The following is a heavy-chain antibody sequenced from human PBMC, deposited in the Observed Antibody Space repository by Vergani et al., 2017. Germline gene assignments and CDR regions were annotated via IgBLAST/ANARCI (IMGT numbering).Heavy chain of an antibody. J-gene: IGHJ5*02. CDR3: ARHSTVEWLVKLGWFDP. CDR1: GASIRSSNYY. D-gene: IGHD6-19*01. V-gene: IGHV4-39*01. CDR2: FYYSGST. Sequence: QLQLQESGPGLVKPSATLSLTCSVSGASIRSSNYYWGWIRQPPGKGLEWIASFYYSGSTYYNPSLKSRVTIFVDTSKNQFSLKLSSVTAADTAVYFCARHSTVEWLVKLGWFDPWVQGSLVTVSS.